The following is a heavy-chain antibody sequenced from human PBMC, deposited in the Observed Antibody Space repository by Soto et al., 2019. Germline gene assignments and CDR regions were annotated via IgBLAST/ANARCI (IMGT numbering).Heavy chain of an antibody. D-gene: IGHD6-13*01. CDR2: IYYSGST. J-gene: IGHJ4*02. Sequence: SETLSLTCTVSGGSISSGDYYWSWIRQPPGKGLEWIGYIYYSGSTYYNPSLESRVTISVDTSKNQFSLKLSSVTAADTAVYYCARCADIAAGVDYWGQGTLVTVSS. V-gene: IGHV4-30-4*01. CDR1: GGSISSGDYY. CDR3: ARCADIAAGVDY.